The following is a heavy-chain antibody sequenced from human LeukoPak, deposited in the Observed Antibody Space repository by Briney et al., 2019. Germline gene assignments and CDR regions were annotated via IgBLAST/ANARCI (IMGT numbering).Heavy chain of an antibody. CDR1: GFTFSSYG. J-gene: IGHJ4*02. Sequence: GGSLRLSCAPSGFTFSSYGMHWVRQAPGKGLEWVAVISYDGSNKYYADSVKGRFTISRDNSKNTLYLQMNSLRAEDTAVYYCAKDRWTAMAYFDYWGQGTLVTVSS. CDR3: AKDRWTAMAYFDY. D-gene: IGHD5-18*01. V-gene: IGHV3-30*18. CDR2: ISYDGSNK.